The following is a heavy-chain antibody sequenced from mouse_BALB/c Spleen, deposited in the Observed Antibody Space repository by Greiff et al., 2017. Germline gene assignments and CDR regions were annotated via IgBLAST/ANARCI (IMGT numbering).Heavy chain of an antibody. CDR2: ISYSGST. J-gene: IGHJ3*01. Sequence: EVKLEESGPGLVKPSQSLSLTCTVTGYSITSDYAWNWIRQFPGNKLEWMGYISYSGSTSYNPSLKSRISITRDTSKNQFFLQLNSVTTEDTATYYCARGGDYYGSSPPFAYWGQGTLVTVSA. V-gene: IGHV3-2*02. D-gene: IGHD1-1*01. CDR1: GYSITSDYA. CDR3: ARGGDYYGSSPPFAY.